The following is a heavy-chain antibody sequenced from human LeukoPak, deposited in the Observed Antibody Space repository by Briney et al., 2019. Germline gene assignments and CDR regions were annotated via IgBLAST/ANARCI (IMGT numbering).Heavy chain of an antibody. D-gene: IGHD4-17*01. J-gene: IGHJ4*02. V-gene: IGHV3-66*01. Sequence: GGSLRLSCAASGLTVTNNYWNWVRQPPGKGPEWISLIYTNGITQYADSVKGRFTFSRDISKNTLYLQMNSLRVEATAVYFCTYGDYPLTYWGQGTLVSVSS. CDR3: TYGDYPLTY. CDR1: GLTVTNNY. CDR2: IYTNGIT.